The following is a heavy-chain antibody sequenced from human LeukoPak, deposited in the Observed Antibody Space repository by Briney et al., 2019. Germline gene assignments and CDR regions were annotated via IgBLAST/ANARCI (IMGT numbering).Heavy chain of an antibody. CDR1: GYTLTVLS. J-gene: IGHJ5*02. CDR3: ATGEELTRGPSWFDP. CDR2: FDPEDGET. Sequence: ASVKVTCKDSGYTLTVLSMHWVRQAPGKGLEWMGGFDPEDGETIYAQKFQGRVTMTEDTSTDTAYMELSSLRSEDTAVYYCATGEELTRGPSWFDPWGQGTLVTVSS. D-gene: IGHD1-26*01. V-gene: IGHV1-24*01.